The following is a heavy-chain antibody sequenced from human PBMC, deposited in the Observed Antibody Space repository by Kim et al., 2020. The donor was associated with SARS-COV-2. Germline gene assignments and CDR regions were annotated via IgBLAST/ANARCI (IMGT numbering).Heavy chain of an antibody. D-gene: IGHD2-2*01. CDR1: GGTFSSYA. V-gene: IGHV1-69*04. CDR2: IIPILGIA. Sequence: SVKVSCKASGGTFSSYAISWVRQAPGQGLEWMGRIIPILGIANYAQKFQGRVTITADKSTSTAYMELSSLRSEDTAVYYCARDSPPAKRYCSSTSCSSAFDIWGQGTMVTVSS. J-gene: IGHJ3*02. CDR3: ARDSPPAKRYCSSTSCSSAFDI.